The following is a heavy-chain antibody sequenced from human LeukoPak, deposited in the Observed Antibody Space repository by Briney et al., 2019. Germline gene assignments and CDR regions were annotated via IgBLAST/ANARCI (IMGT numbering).Heavy chain of an antibody. D-gene: IGHD3-22*01. CDR1: GYTFTGYS. V-gene: IGHV1-2*06. CDR2: INPNSGDT. J-gene: IGHJ4*02. Sequence: GASVKVSCKAPGYTFTGYSIHWVRQAPGQGLEWMGRINPNSGDTNYAPKFQGEVTMTRDTSISTAFMEVSRLRSDDAAVYYCARALDSSGYYVVYWGQGTLVTVSS. CDR3: ARALDSSGYYVVY.